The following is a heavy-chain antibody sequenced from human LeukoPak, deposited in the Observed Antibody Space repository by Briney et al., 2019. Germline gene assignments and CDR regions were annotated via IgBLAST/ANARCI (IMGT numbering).Heavy chain of an antibody. V-gene: IGHV1-8*01. Sequence: ASVKVSCKASGYTFTSYDINWVRQATGQGLEWMGWMNPNSANTGYAQKFQGRVTMTRNTSISTAYIELSSLRSEDTAVYYCARGRVEMAASFNCFDPWGQGTLVTVSS. CDR2: MNPNSANT. D-gene: IGHD5-24*01. CDR1: GYTFTSYD. J-gene: IGHJ5*02. CDR3: ARGRVEMAASFNCFDP.